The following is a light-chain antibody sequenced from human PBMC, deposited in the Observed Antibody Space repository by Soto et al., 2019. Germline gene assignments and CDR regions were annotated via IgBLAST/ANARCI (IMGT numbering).Light chain of an antibody. CDR1: SSDVGGYKY. CDR2: DVT. J-gene: IGLJ1*01. Sequence: SALTQPAAVSGSPGQTITISCTGTSSDVGGYKYVSWYQLHPGTAPKLVIYDVTNRPSGVSNRFSGSKSGNTASLTISGLQAGDEADYFCSSYTSTSTLFGTGTKVTVL. V-gene: IGLV2-14*01. CDR3: SSYTSTSTL.